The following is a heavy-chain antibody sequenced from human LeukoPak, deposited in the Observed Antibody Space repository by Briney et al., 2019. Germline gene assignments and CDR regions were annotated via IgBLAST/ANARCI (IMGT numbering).Heavy chain of an antibody. J-gene: IGHJ4*02. Sequence: GGSLRLSCAASGFTFSSYGMHWVRQAPGKGLEWVAVIWYDGSNKYYADSVKGRFTISRDSSKNTLYLQMNGLRAEDTAVYYCAGSIAVAGTIDYWGQGTLVTVSS. D-gene: IGHD6-19*01. CDR1: GFTFSSYG. V-gene: IGHV3-33*01. CDR2: IWYDGSNK. CDR3: AGSIAVAGTIDY.